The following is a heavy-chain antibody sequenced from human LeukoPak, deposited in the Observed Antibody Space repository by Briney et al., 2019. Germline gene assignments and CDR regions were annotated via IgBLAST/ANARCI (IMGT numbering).Heavy chain of an antibody. J-gene: IGHJ3*02. V-gene: IGHV3-23*01. CDR2: ISGSGGTT. D-gene: IGHD2-15*01. Sequence: VETGGSLRLSCAASGFTFSSYAMSWVRQAPGKGLEWVSTISGSGGTTYYADSVKGRFTISRDNSKNTLYLQMNSLRAEDTAVYYCAKDGGYCSGGSCYAGRVSDAFDIWGQGTMVTVSS. CDR3: AKDGGYCSGGSCYAGRVSDAFDI. CDR1: GFTFSSYA.